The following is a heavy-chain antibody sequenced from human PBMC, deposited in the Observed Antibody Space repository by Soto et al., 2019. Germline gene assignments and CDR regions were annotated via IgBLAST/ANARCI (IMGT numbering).Heavy chain of an antibody. J-gene: IGHJ4*02. V-gene: IGHV3-23*01. CDR1: ECPSRTYD. CDR3: AKVTWSGERC. Sequence: EVQMLESGGDLIQPGGSLRLSCAASECPSRTYDMSWVRQAPGKGLEWVSAISNGGHATNYADSVRGRFTISKDDSKNTLYLQMNRLRADDTAVYYCAKVTWSGERCWGRGTLVTVSS. D-gene: IGHD3-10*01. CDR2: ISNGGHAT.